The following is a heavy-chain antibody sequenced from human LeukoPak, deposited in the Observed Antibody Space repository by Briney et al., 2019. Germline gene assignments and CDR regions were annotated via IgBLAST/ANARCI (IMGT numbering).Heavy chain of an antibody. Sequence: PSETLSLTCTVSGGSISSYYWSWIRQPPGKGLEWIGYIYYSGSTNYNPSLKSRVTISVDTSKNQFSLKLSSVTAADTAVYYCARYLSYDFWSGYSNCYYGMDVWGQGTTVTVSS. CDR1: GGSISSYY. CDR2: IYYSGST. D-gene: IGHD3-3*01. V-gene: IGHV4-59*08. CDR3: ARYLSYDFWSGYSNCYYGMDV. J-gene: IGHJ6*02.